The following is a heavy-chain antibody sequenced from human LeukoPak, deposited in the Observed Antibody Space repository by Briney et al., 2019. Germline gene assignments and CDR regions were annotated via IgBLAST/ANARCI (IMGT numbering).Heavy chain of an antibody. J-gene: IGHJ4*02. CDR2: IHYSGST. V-gene: IGHV4-59*01. CDR3: ARGLGMTTVTTFDY. Sequence: SETLSLTCTVSGDSISGYFWSWLRQPQGKGLEWIGYIHYSGSTNYNPSLKSRVTISLDRSKNQFSLRLNSVTAADTAVYYCARGLGMTTVTTFDYWGQGTLVTVSS. CDR1: GDSISGYF. D-gene: IGHD4-17*01.